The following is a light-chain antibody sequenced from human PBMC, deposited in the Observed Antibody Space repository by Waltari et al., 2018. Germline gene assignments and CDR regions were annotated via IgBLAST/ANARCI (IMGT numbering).Light chain of an antibody. CDR2: DAS. J-gene: IGKJ5*01. CDR3: QQFNSFPIT. CDR1: QGISSA. Sequence: AIQLTQSPSSLSASVGDRVTITCRASQGISSALAWYQQKPGKAPTVLIYDASSLESEVPSRFRGSGSGTYFTLTISSLQPEDFATYYCQQFNSFPITFGLGTRLDIK. V-gene: IGKV1-13*02.